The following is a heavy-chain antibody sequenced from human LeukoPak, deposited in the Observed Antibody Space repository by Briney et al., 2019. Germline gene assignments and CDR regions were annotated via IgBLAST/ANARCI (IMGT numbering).Heavy chain of an antibody. CDR2: IWYDGSKT. V-gene: IGHV3-33*01. J-gene: IGHJ1*01. CDR3: YGGNAEQ. Sequence: GGSLRLSCAASGFSFSGYAMHWVRQAPGKGLEWVALIWYDGSKTYYADSVKGRFTTSRDNSKNTLYLQMNSLRVEDMAVYYCYGGNAEQWGQGTLVTVSS. D-gene: IGHD4-23*01. CDR1: GFSFSGYA.